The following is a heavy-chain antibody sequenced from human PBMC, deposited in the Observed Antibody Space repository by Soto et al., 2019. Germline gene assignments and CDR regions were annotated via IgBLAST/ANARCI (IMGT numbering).Heavy chain of an antibody. CDR1: GGTFSRYT. CDR3: AREMAYYGSGTFDP. V-gene: IGHV1-69*08. D-gene: IGHD3-10*01. CDR2: SIPILGIA. J-gene: IGHJ5*02. Sequence: QVQLVQSGAEVKKPGSSVKVSCKASGGTFSRYTISWVRQAPGQGLEWMGRSIPILGIANYAQKFQGRVTITADKSTSTAYRELSSLRSEDTAVYYCAREMAYYGSGTFDPWGQGTLVTVSS.